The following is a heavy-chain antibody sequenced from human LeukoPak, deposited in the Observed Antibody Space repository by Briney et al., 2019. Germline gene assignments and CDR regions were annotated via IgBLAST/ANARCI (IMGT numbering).Heavy chain of an antibody. V-gene: IGHV1-46*01. CDR3: AREGSAGHDFWVGY. CDR2: INPSGGST. D-gene: IGHD3-3*01. J-gene: IGHJ4*02. Sequence: ASVTVSCTASGYTFTSYAMHWVRQAPGQGLEWMGIINPSGGSTSYAQKFQGRVTMTRDTSTSTVYMELSSLRSEDTAVYYCAREGSAGHDFWVGYWGQGTLVTVSS. CDR1: GYTFTSYA.